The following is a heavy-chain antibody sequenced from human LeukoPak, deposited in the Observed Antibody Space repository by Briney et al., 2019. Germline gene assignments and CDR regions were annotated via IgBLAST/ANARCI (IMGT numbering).Heavy chain of an antibody. J-gene: IGHJ4*02. CDR3: ARGGNIPFDY. V-gene: IGHV4-30-2*01. CDR2: IYHSGST. D-gene: IGHD2/OR15-2a*01. Sequence: SETRSLTCTVSGGSISSGGYYWSWIRQPPGKGLEWIGYIYHSGSTYYNPSLKSRVTISVDRSKNQFSLKLSSVTAADTAVYYCARGGNIPFDYWGQGTLVTVSS. CDR1: GGSISSGGYY.